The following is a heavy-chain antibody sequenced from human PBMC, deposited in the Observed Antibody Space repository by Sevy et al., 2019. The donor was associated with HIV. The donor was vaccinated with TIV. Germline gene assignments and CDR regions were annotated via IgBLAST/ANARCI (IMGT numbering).Heavy chain of an antibody. CDR3: ARDGIEYSSSSEAFDY. CDR2: ISSSSSTI. Sequence: PPGGSLRLSCAASGFTFSSYSMNWVRQAPGKGLEWVSYISSSSSTIYYADSVKGRFTISRDNAKNSLYLQMNSLRDEDTAVYYCARDGIEYSSSSEAFDYWGQGTLVTVSS. CDR1: GFTFSSYS. D-gene: IGHD6-6*01. J-gene: IGHJ4*02. V-gene: IGHV3-48*02.